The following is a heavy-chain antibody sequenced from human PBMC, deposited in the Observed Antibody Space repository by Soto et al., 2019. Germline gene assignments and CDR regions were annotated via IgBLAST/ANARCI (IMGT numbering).Heavy chain of an antibody. Sequence: QVPLVQSGAEVKKPGASVKVSCKASGYTFTSYAMPWVRQAPGQRREWMGWIKAANGNTKYSQKFQGRVTITRDTAASTAYMELSSLRSEDTAVYYCARDPGPVCSSTSCYRGWFDPWGQGTLVTVSA. CDR2: IKAANGNT. J-gene: IGHJ5*02. CDR3: ARDPGPVCSSTSCYRGWFDP. D-gene: IGHD2-2*01. CDR1: GYTFTSYA. V-gene: IGHV1-3*01.